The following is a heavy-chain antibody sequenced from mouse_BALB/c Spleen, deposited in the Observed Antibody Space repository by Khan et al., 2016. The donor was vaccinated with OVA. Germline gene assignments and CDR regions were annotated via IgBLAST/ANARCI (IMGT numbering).Heavy chain of an antibody. Sequence: EVQLQQSGPDLVKPGASVKMSCKASGYSFTNYYVNWVKQSHGKSLECIGRVNPNTGNTNYNQKFKGKAILIVDTSSNTAYMELRGLTSEASAVYYCARGYDFFAYWGQGTLVTVSA. CDR2: VNPNTGNT. D-gene: IGHD2-14*01. CDR1: GYSFTNYY. J-gene: IGHJ3*01. CDR3: ARGYDFFAY. V-gene: IGHV1-26*01.